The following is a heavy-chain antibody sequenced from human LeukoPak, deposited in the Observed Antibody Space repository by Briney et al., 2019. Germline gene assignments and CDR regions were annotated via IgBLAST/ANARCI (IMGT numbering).Heavy chain of an antibody. V-gene: IGHV4-34*01. CDR1: GGSFSGYY. CDR2: INHSGST. Sequence: SETLSLTCAVYGGSFSGYYWSWIRQPPGKGLEWIGEINHSGSTNYNPSLKSRVTISVDTSKNQFSLKLSSVTAADTAVYYCARLSGYDWFYYYYMDVWGKGTTVTVSS. CDR3: ARLSGYDWFYYYYMDV. D-gene: IGHD5-12*01. J-gene: IGHJ6*03.